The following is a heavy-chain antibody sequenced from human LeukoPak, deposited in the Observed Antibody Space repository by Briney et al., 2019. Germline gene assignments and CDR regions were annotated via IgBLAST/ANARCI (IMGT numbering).Heavy chain of an antibody. CDR3: ARTHDYGDYATYYMDV. J-gene: IGHJ6*03. CDR2: INWNGGST. CDR1: GFTFDDYG. Sequence: GGSLRLSCAASGFTFDDYGMSWVRQAPGKGLEWVSGINWNGGSTGYADSVKGRFTISRDNAKNSLYLQMNSLRAEDTALYYCARTHDYGDYATYYMDVWGKGTTVTVSS. D-gene: IGHD4-17*01. V-gene: IGHV3-20*04.